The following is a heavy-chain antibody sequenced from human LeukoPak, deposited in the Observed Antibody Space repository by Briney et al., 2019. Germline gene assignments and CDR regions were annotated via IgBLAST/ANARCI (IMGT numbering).Heavy chain of an antibody. D-gene: IGHD4/OR15-4a*01. CDR2: IKQDGSQR. CDR1: GFTFSDYW. CDR3: ARSQTPSVNDYGGYYYYYGMDV. V-gene: IGHV3-7*01. J-gene: IGHJ6*02. Sequence: GGSLRLSCTASGFTFSDYWMTWVRQAPGKGPEWVANIKQDGSQRYYVDSVRGRFTISRDNAKNSLFLQMNGLRAEDTAVYYCARSQTPSVNDYGGYYYYYGMDVWGQGTTVTVSS.